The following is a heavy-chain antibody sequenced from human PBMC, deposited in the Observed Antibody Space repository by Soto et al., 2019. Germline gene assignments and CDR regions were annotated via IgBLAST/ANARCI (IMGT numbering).Heavy chain of an antibody. J-gene: IGHJ4*02. CDR3: AKVPYDIVTGYYDY. CDR1: GFTFSNYW. V-gene: IGHV3-23*01. D-gene: IGHD3-9*01. Sequence: GGSLRLSCAASGFTFSNYWMSWVRQAPGKGLEWVSAVNGRGTNTYYADSVRGRFTISRGNSKNMLYLQMNSLRAEDTAIYYCAKVPYDIVTGYYDYWGQGALVTVS. CDR2: VNGRGTNT.